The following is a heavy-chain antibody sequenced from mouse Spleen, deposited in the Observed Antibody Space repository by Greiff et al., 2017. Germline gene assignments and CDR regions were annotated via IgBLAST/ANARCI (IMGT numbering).Heavy chain of an antibody. CDR2: IWAGGST. J-gene: IGHJ3*01. CDR1: GFSLTSYG. Sequence: QVQLQQSGPGLVAPSQSLSITCTVSGFSLTSYGVHWVRQPPGKGLEWLGVIWAGGSTNYNSALMSRLSISKDNSKSQVFLKMNSLQTDDTAMYYCARDFFLGGNHVLFAYWGQGTLVTVSA. CDR3: ARDFFLGGNHVLFAY. V-gene: IGHV2-9*02. D-gene: IGHD1-1*02.